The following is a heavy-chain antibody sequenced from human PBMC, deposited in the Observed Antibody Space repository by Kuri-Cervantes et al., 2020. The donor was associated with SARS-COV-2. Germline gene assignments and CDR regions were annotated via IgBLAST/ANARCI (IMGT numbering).Heavy chain of an antibody. V-gene: IGHV3-15*01. CDR1: GFTFSNAW. Sequence: GSLRLSCAASGFTFSNAWMSWVRQAPGKGLEWVGRIKSKTDGGTTDYAAPVKGRFTISRDDSKNTLYLQMNSLKTEDTAVYYCTTGCSSTSCYRGVGYYYMDVWGKGTTVTVSS. D-gene: IGHD2-2*02. CDR2: IKSKTDGGTT. J-gene: IGHJ6*03. CDR3: TTGCSSTSCYRGVGYYYMDV.